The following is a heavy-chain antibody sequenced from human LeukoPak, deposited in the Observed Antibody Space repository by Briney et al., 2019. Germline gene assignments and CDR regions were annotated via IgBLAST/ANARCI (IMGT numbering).Heavy chain of an antibody. CDR2: IIPIFGTA. CDR3: ARDGSGSYYNTSYYYYGMDV. J-gene: IGHJ6*04. D-gene: IGHD3-10*01. V-gene: IGHV1-69*06. CDR1: GGTFSSYA. Sequence: SVKVSCKASGGTFSSYAISWVRQAPGQGLEWMGGIIPIFGTANYAQKFQGRVTITADKSTSTAYMELSSLRSEDTAVYYCARDGSGSYYNTSYYYYGMDVWGKGTTVTVSS.